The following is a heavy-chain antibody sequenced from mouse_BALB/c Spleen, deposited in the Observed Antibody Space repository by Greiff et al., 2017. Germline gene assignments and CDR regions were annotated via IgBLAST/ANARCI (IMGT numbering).Heavy chain of an antibody. V-gene: IGHV2-2*02. D-gene: IGHD1-1*01. J-gene: IGHJ4*01. CDR2: IWSGGST. Sequence: QVQLKQSGPGLVQPSQSLSITCTVSGFSLTSYGVHWVRQSPGKGLEWLGVIWSGGSTDYNAAFISRLSISKDNSKSQVFFKMNSLQANDTAIYYCARNEGYYGSSLYTMDYWGQGTSVTVSS. CDR1: GFSLTSYG. CDR3: ARNEGYYGSSLYTMDY.